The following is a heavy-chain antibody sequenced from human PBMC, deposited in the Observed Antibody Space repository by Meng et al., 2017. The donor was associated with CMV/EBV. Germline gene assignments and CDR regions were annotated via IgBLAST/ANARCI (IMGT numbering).Heavy chain of an antibody. CDR1: GYTLTELS. Sequence: ASVKVSCKVSGYTLTELSMHWVRQAPGKGLEWMGGFDPEDGETIYAQKSQGRVTMTEDTSTDTAYMELSSLRSEDTAVYYCATAKLDQEWFDPWGQGTLVTVSS. V-gene: IGHV1-24*01. J-gene: IGHJ5*02. CDR2: FDPEDGET. CDR3: ATAKLDQEWFDP. D-gene: IGHD1/OR15-1a*01.